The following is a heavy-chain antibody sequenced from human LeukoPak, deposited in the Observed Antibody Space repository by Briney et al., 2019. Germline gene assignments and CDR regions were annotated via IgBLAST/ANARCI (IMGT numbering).Heavy chain of an antibody. CDR2: IYYSGST. CDR1: GGSISSSSYY. J-gene: IGHJ4*02. V-gene: IGHV4-39*07. Sequence: PSETLSLTCTVSGGSISSSSYYWGWIRQPPGKGLEWIGSIYYSGSTYYNPSLKSRVTISVDTSKNQFSLKLSSVTAADTAVYYCARHKTSGLDYWGQGALVTVPS. D-gene: IGHD3-10*01. CDR3: ARHKTSGLDY.